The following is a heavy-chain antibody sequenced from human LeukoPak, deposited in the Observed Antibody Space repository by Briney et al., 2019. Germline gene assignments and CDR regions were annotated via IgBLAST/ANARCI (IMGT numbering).Heavy chain of an antibody. J-gene: IGHJ4*02. Sequence: SETLSLTCTVSGGSISSYYWSWIRQPPGKGLEWIGYIYYSGSTNYNPSLKSRVTISVDTSKNQFSLKLRSVTAADTAVYYCARLYSSSLGRVFDYWGQGTLVTVSS. V-gene: IGHV4-59*01. CDR2: IYYSGST. CDR1: GGSISSYY. CDR3: ARLYSSSLGRVFDY. D-gene: IGHD6-13*01.